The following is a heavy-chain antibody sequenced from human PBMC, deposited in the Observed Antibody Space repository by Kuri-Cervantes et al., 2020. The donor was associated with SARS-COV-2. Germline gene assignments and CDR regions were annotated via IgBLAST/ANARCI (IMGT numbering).Heavy chain of an antibody. CDR1: GFTFSSYA. V-gene: IGHV3-23*01. Sequence: GESLKISCAASGFTFSSYAMSWVRQAPGKGLEWVSAISGSGGSTYYADSVKGRFTISRDNSKNSLYLQMNSLRADDTAVYYCARDYDFWSGYFGLVPYDHREYYFDYWGQGTLVTVSS. CDR2: ISGSGGST. J-gene: IGHJ4*02. D-gene: IGHD3-3*01. CDR3: ARDYDFWSGYFGLVPYDHREYYFDY.